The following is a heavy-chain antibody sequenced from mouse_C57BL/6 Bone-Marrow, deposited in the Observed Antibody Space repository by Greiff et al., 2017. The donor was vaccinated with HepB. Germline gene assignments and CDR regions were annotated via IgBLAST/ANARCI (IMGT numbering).Heavy chain of an antibody. CDR2: ISDGGSYT. CDR1: GFTFSSYA. CDR3: ARVGDVGY. V-gene: IGHV5-4*03. Sequence: DVKLVESGGGLVKPGGSLKLSCAASGFTFSSYAMSWVRQTPEKRLEWVATISDGGSYTYYPDNVKGRFTISRDNAKNNLYLQMSHLKSEDTAMYYCARVGDVGYWGQGTTLTVSS. J-gene: IGHJ2*01. D-gene: IGHD3-3*01.